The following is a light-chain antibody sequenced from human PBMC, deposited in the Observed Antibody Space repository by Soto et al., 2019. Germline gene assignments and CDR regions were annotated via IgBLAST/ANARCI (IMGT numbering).Light chain of an antibody. CDR2: AAS. V-gene: IGKV1-39*01. Sequence: DIQMTQSPSSLSASVGDRVTITCRASQSISSYLNWYQQKPGKAPKLLIYAASSLQSGVPSRFSGGGSGTDFTLTISSLQPEDFATYYCQQSYNGPFTFGPGTKVDI. J-gene: IGKJ3*01. CDR3: QQSYNGPFT. CDR1: QSISSY.